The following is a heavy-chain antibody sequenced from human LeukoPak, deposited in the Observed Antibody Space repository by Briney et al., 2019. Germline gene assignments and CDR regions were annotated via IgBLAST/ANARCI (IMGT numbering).Heavy chain of an antibody. V-gene: IGHV1-69*05. D-gene: IGHD1-26*01. Sequence: SVKVSCKASGGTFSSYAISWVRQAPGQGLEWMGGIIPIFGTANYAQKFQGRVTMTRDTSISTAYMELSRLRSDDTAVYYCAQSAIVGATTGFDYWGQGTLVTVSS. J-gene: IGHJ4*02. CDR2: IIPIFGTA. CDR1: GGTFSSYA. CDR3: AQSAIVGATTGFDY.